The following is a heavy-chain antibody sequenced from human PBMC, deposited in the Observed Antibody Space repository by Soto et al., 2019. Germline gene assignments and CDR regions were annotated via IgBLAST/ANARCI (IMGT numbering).Heavy chain of an antibody. CDR3: GRGGTPIDY. J-gene: IGHJ4*02. D-gene: IGHD3-16*01. CDR2: LSTYNGNT. CDR1: GYTFTNFG. V-gene: IGHV1-18*01. Sequence: QVPLVQSGAEVKKPGASVKVSCKTSGYTFTNFGISWVRQAPGQGLEWMGWLSTYNGNTNYAQKFQGSVTMTTDTSTSTAYMELRSLRSDDTAVYYCGRGGTPIDYWGQGTLVTVSS.